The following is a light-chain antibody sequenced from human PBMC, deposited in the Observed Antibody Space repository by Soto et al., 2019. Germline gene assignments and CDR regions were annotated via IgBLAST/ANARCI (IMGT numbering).Light chain of an antibody. V-gene: IGKV1-39*01. CDR3: QQSYSTLGT. Sequence: DIPMTQSPSSLSASVGDRVTITCRASQSIRNYLNWYHQKPGKAPKLLIYAASSLQSGVPSRFSGSGSGTDFTLTISSLQPEDFATYFCQQSYSTLGTFGQGTRLEIK. J-gene: IGKJ5*01. CDR1: QSIRNY. CDR2: AAS.